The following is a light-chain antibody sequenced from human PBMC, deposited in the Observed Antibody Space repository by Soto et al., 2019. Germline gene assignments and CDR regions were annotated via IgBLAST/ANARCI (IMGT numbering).Light chain of an antibody. V-gene: IGLV2-23*02. J-gene: IGLJ3*02. CDR1: SSDVGGYND. CDR3: CSYAGSSASVV. CDR2: EVS. Sequence: QSALTQPASVSGSPGQSITISCTGTSSDVGGYNDVSWYQQHPGKAPKLMIYEVSKRPSGVSNRFSGSKSGNTASLTISGLQAEEEADYYCCSYAGSSASVVFGGGTKLTVL.